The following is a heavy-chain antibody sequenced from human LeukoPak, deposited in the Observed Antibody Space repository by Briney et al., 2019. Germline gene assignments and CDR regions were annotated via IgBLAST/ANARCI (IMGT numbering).Heavy chain of an antibody. CDR3: ARDYGRQWLVYFDY. Sequence: GASVKVSCKASGYTFTSYGISWVRQAPGQGLEWMGWISAYNGNTNYAQKLQGRVTMTTDTSTSTAYMELRSLRSDDTAVYYCARDYGRQWLVYFDYWGQGTLVTVSS. J-gene: IGHJ4*02. CDR1: GYTFTSYG. V-gene: IGHV1-18*01. D-gene: IGHD6-19*01. CDR2: ISAYNGNT.